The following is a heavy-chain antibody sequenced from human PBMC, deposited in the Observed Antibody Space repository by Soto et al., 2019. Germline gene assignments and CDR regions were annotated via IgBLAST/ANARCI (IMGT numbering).Heavy chain of an antibody. V-gene: IGHV4-39*01. CDR3: ARLYCSGGSCYSSPAYFNH. Sequence: QLQLQESGPGLVKPSETLSLTCTVSGGSISSSDYYWGWIRQPPGKGLEWLGTIYYSGSTYYNPSLESRVTISVDTSKKQFSLKLRSVTAADTAVYYCARLYCSGGSCYSSPAYFNHWGQGTLVTVSS. CDR1: GGSISSSDYY. J-gene: IGHJ1*01. D-gene: IGHD2-15*01. CDR2: IYYSGST.